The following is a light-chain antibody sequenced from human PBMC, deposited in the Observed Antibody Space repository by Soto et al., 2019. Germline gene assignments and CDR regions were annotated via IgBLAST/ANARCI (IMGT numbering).Light chain of an antibody. J-gene: IGLJ1*01. CDR3: ISYTSDDVRYV. CDR1: NSDVGIYDF. V-gene: IGLV2-14*01. Sequence: QSALTQTASVSGTPGQSITISCTGSNSDVGIYDFVSWYQHHPGRAPTLIVSEVSHRPSGVSNRFSGSKSGTTASLTISGLQSEDEADYYCISYTSDDVRYVFGTGTKLPVL. CDR2: EVS.